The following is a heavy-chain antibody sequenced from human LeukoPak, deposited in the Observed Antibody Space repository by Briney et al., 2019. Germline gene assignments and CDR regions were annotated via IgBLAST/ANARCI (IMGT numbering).Heavy chain of an antibody. D-gene: IGHD6-19*01. CDR1: GFTFSSYE. Sequence: HPGGSLRLSCAASGFTFSSYEMNWVRQAPGKGLEWVSYISSSGSTIYYADSVKGRFTISRDNAKNSLYLQMNSLRAEDTAVYYCARGGRAQLAVAGTHNIDYWGQGTLVTASS. J-gene: IGHJ4*02. CDR2: ISSSGSTI. V-gene: IGHV3-48*03. CDR3: ARGGRAQLAVAGTHNIDY.